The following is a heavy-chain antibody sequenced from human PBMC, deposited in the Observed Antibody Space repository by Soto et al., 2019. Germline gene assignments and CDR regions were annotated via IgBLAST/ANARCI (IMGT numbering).Heavy chain of an antibody. CDR3: ARHGVSNDY. V-gene: IGHV4-34*01. Sequence: SETLSLTCAVYGGSFSGCYWSWIRQPPGKGLEWIGEINHSGSTNYNPSLKSRVTISVDTSKNQFSLKLSSVTAADTAVYYCARHGVSNDYWGQGILVTVSS. J-gene: IGHJ4*02. CDR2: INHSGST. CDR1: GGSFSGCY. D-gene: IGHD6-13*01.